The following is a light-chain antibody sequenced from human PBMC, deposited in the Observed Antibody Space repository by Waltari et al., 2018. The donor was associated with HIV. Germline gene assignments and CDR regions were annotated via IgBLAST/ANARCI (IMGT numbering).Light chain of an antibody. V-gene: IGLV1-44*01. Sequence: QSVLTQPPSASGTPGQRVTISCSGSSSNIGSNTVNWYQQLPGTARKLLIPSNNQGPSGLPDRLSGSKSGTSAWLAISGRQCEDEADYYCAAWDDSLNGPWVYGGGTKLTVL. J-gene: IGLJ3*02. CDR3: AAWDDSLNGPWV. CDR1: SSNIGSNT. CDR2: SNN.